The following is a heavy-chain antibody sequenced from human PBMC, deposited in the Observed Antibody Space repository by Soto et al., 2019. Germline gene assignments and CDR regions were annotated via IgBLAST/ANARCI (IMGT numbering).Heavy chain of an antibody. CDR1: GYTFTSYS. Sequence: ASVEVPCKASGYTFTSYSMHWVRQAPGQRLEWMGWINAGNGNTKYSQKFQGRVTITRDTSASTAYMELSSLRSEDTAVYYCARARMTYCGGDCYSVNWFDPWGQGTLVTVSS. CDR2: INAGNGNT. CDR3: ARARMTYCGGDCYSVNWFDP. V-gene: IGHV1-3*01. D-gene: IGHD2-21*02. J-gene: IGHJ5*02.